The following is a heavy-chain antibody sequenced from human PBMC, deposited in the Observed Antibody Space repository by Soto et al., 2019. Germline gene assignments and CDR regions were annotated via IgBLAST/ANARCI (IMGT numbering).Heavy chain of an antibody. D-gene: IGHD2-21*02. V-gene: IGHV3-23*01. CDR3: AGGDPPAFYCDY. CDR1: GFTFSSYA. Sequence: PGGSLRLSCAASGFTFSSYAMSWVRQALGKGLEWVSAISGSGGGKYYADSVKGRFTISRDNAKNTLYLQMNSLRAEDTAVYYWAGGDPPAFYCDYWGQGTXVTGSS. CDR2: ISGSGGGK. J-gene: IGHJ4*02.